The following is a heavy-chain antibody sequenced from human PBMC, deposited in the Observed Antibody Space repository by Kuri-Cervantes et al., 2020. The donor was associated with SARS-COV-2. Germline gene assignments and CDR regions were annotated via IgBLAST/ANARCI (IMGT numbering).Heavy chain of an antibody. Sequence: ASVKVSCKASGYTFTNYAMHWVRQAPGHRLEWMGWINAGNGNAKYSQKFQGRVTMTEDTSTDTAYMELSSLRSEDTAVYYCATSIAATPWFDPWGQGTLVTVSS. J-gene: IGHJ5*02. CDR2: INAGNGNA. D-gene: IGHD2-15*01. CDR3: ATSIAATPWFDP. V-gene: IGHV1-3*01. CDR1: GYTFTNYA.